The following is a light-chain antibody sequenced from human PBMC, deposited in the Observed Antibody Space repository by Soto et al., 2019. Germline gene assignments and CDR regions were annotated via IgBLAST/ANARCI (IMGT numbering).Light chain of an antibody. CDR2: KAS. Sequence: DIQMTQSPSTLSASVGDRVTITCRASQSISSWLAWYQQKPGKAPKLLIYKASSLESGVPSRFSGSGSGTEFPLTISSLQPDDFATYSCQQYNSYPRTFGQGTKVEIK. V-gene: IGKV1-5*03. CDR1: QSISSW. J-gene: IGKJ1*01. CDR3: QQYNSYPRT.